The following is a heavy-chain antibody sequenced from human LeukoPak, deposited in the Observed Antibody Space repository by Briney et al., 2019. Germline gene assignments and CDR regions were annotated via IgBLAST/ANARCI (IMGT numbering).Heavy chain of an antibody. CDR2: ISYDGSNK. Sequence: GGSLRLSCAASGFTFSSYGMHWVRQAPGKGLEWVAVISYDGSNKYYADSVKGRFTISRDNSKKTLYLQMDSLRAEDTAVYYCAKWGSSGHYPYYFDYWGQGTLVTVSS. J-gene: IGHJ4*02. CDR1: GFTFSSYG. CDR3: AKWGSSGHYPYYFDY. D-gene: IGHD3-22*01. V-gene: IGHV3-30*18.